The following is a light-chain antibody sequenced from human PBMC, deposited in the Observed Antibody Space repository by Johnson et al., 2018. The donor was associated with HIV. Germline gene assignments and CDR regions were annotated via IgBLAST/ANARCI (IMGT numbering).Light chain of an antibody. CDR3: GTWDSSLSAYV. CDR1: SSNIGNNY. Sequence: QSVLTQPPSVSAAPGQKVTISCSGSSSNIGNNYVSWYRQLPGTAPKLLIYENNKRPSGIPNRFSGSTSGPSATLGITGLQTGDEADYYCGTWDSSLSAYVFGTGTKVTVL. V-gene: IGLV1-51*02. J-gene: IGLJ1*01. CDR2: ENN.